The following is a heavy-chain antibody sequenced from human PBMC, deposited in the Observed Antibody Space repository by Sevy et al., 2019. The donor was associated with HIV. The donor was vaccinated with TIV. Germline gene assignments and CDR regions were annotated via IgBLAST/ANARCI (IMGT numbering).Heavy chain of an antibody. D-gene: IGHD6-19*01. Sequence: SETLSLTCAVSGYSISSDYYWGWIRQPPGKGLEWIGSIYHSGDSYYNTSLKSRVTISVDTSKNQFSLKLSSVTAADTAVYYCARAIGTQVAGLYYFDYWGQGTLVTVSS. CDR3: ARAIGTQVAGLYYFDY. V-gene: IGHV4-38-2*01. J-gene: IGHJ4*02. CDR2: IYHSGDS. CDR1: GYSISSDYY.